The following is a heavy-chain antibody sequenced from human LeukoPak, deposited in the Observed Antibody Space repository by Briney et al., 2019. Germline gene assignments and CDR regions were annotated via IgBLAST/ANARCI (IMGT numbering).Heavy chain of an antibody. V-gene: IGHV4-34*01. D-gene: IGHD6-13*01. CDR3: ASFSSSWRGSWFDP. J-gene: IGHJ5*02. CDR1: GESFSGYY. CDR2: INHSGST. Sequence: ASETLSLTCAVYGESFSGYYWSWIRQPPGKGLEWIGEINHSGSTNYNPSLKSRVTISVDTSKNQFSLKLSSVTAADTAVYYCASFSSSWRGSWFDPWGQGTLVTVSS.